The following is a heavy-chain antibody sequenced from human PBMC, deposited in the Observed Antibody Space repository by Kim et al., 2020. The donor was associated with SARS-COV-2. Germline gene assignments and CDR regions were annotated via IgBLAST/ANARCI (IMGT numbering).Heavy chain of an antibody. D-gene: IGHD3-10*01. CDR2: IKKDGSEK. CDR3: TRDPLGLVRGVFQS. Sequence: GGSLRLSCAASGFTFSDYWMSWVRQAPGKGLEWVATIKKDGSEKYYVDSVKGRFTISRDNSKNSLFLQMISLRVEDTAVYSCTRDPLGLVRGVFQSWGQGTLVAVSS. J-gene: IGHJ5*02. CDR1: GFTFSDYW. V-gene: IGHV3-7*03.